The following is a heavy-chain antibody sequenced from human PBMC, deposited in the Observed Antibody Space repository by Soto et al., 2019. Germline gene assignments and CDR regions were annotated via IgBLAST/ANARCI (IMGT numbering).Heavy chain of an antibody. CDR2: IYYSGST. Sequence: SETLSLTCTVSGGSISSGGYYWSWIRQHPGKGLEWIGYIYYSGSTYYNPSLKSRVTISVDTSKNQFSLKLSSVTAADTAVYYCARLSLEWVSHDYWGQGTLVTVSS. CDR1: GGSISSGGYY. CDR3: ARLSLEWVSHDY. D-gene: IGHD3-3*01. J-gene: IGHJ4*02. V-gene: IGHV4-31*03.